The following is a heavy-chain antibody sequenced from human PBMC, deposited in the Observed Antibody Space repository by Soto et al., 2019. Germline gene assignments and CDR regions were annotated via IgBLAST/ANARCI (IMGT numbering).Heavy chain of an antibody. Sequence: QVQLVESGGGVVQPGRSLRLSCAASGFTFSSYGMHWVRQAPGKELEWVAVISYDGSNKYYADSVKGRFTISRDNSKNTLYLQMNSLRAEDTAVYYCAKARYCSGGSCPKLHYYYGMDVWGQGTTVTVSS. V-gene: IGHV3-30*18. CDR1: GFTFSSYG. CDR3: AKARYCSGGSCPKLHYYYGMDV. D-gene: IGHD2-15*01. CDR2: ISYDGSNK. J-gene: IGHJ6*02.